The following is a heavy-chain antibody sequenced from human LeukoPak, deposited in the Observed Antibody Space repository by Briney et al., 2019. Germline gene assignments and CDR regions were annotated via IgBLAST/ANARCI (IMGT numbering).Heavy chain of an antibody. CDR2: IYYSGST. Sequence: PSQTLSLTCTVSGGSISSGDYYWSWISQPPGKGLEWIGYIYYSGSTYYNPSLKSRVTISVDTSKNQFSLKLSSVTAADTAVYYCAREGITMVRGVRWGFDYWGQGTLVTVSS. CDR1: GGSISSGDYY. CDR3: AREGITMVRGVRWGFDY. V-gene: IGHV4-30-4*08. D-gene: IGHD3-10*01. J-gene: IGHJ4*02.